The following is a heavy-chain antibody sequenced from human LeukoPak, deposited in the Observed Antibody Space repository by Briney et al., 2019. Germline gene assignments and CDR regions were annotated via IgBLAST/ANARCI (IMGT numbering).Heavy chain of an antibody. CDR3: ARDQMGGYCSGGSCSNWFDP. D-gene: IGHD2-15*01. Sequence: GGSLRLSCAASGFTFSSSGMHWVRQAPGKGLEWVAVIWYDGSNKYYAESVKGRFTISRDNSNNTLYLQMSSLRAEDTAVYYCARDQMGGYCSGGSCSNWFDPWGQGTLVTVSS. V-gene: IGHV3-33*01. CDR2: IWYDGSNK. CDR1: GFTFSSSG. J-gene: IGHJ5*02.